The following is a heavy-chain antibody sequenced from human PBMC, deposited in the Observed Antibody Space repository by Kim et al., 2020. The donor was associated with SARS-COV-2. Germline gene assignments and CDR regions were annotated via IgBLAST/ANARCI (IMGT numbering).Heavy chain of an antibody. CDR2: IYYSGST. V-gene: IGHV4-59*01. J-gene: IGHJ3*02. CDR3: ARGGPHTYYYGSGSDTALVPWAFDI. CDR1: GGSISSYY. D-gene: IGHD3-10*01. Sequence: SETLSLTCTVSGGSISSYYWSWIRQPPGKGLEWIGYIYYSGSTNYNPSLKSRVTISVDTSKNQFSLKLSSVTAADTAAYYCARGGPHTYYYGSGSDTALVPWAFDIWGQGTMVTVSS.